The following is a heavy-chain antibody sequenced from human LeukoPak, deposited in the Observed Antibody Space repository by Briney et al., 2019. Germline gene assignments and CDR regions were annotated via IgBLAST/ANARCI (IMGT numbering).Heavy chain of an antibody. V-gene: IGHV3-23*01. D-gene: IGHD3-22*01. J-gene: IGHJ4*02. CDR1: GFTFNNFA. CDR2: IGGRGGGI. Sequence: PGGSLRLSCAASGFTFNNFAMSWVRQAPGKGLEWVSVIGGRGGGIFYADSVKGRLTISRDNSKHTLYLQMNSLRVEDTAVYYCARDLKYYFDTSGYPGYFFDYWGQGTLVTVSS. CDR3: ARDLKYYFDTSGYPGYFFDY.